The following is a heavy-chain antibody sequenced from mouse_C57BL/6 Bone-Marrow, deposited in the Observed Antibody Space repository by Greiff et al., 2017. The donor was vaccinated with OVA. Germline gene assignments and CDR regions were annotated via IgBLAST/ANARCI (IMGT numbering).Heavy chain of an antibody. D-gene: IGHD3-3*01. Sequence: EVQLVESGGDLVKPGGSLKLSCAASGFTFSSYGMSWVRQTPDKRLEWVATISSGGSYTYYPDSVKGRFTISRGNAKNTLYLQMSSLKSEDTAMYYCARGAFRGDWGTGTTVTVSS. CDR3: ARGAFRGD. CDR2: ISSGGSYT. V-gene: IGHV5-6*01. CDR1: GFTFSSYG. J-gene: IGHJ1*03.